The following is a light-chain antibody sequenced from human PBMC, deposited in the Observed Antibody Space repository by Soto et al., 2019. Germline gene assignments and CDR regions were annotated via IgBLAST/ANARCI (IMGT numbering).Light chain of an antibody. CDR1: QSISAW. Sequence: DIQMTQSPSTLSASVGDTVIITCRASQSISAWVAWYQQKPGKAPKLLMNDASSLESGVPSRFSGSGSGTEFTLTIISLQPDDLGTYYCQQYNSYYSFGQGTKLEIK. CDR2: DAS. V-gene: IGKV1-5*01. J-gene: IGKJ2*03. CDR3: QQYNSYYS.